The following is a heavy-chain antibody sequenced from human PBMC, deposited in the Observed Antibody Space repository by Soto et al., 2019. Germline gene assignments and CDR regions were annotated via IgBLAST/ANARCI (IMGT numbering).Heavy chain of an antibody. J-gene: IGHJ6*02. CDR2: INPSGGST. V-gene: IGHV1-46*01. Sequence: ASVKVSCQASGYTFTSYYMHWVRQAPGQGLEWMGIINPSGGSTSYAQKFQGRVTMTRDTSTSTVYMELSSLRSEDTAVYYCAREHSSSWSNYYYGMDVWGQGTTVTVSS. D-gene: IGHD6-13*01. CDR3: AREHSSSWSNYYYGMDV. CDR1: GYTFTSYY.